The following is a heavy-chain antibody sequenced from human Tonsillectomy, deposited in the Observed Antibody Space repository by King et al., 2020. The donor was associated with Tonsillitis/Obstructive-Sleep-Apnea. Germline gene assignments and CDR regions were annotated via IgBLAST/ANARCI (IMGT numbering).Heavy chain of an antibody. V-gene: IGHV3-30*18. CDR1: GFTFSSYG. J-gene: IGHJ6*03. D-gene: IGHD1-26*01. CDR2: ISYDGSNK. Sequence: VQLVESGGGVVQPGRSLRLSCAASGFTFSSYGMHWVRQAPGKGLEWGAVISYDGSNKYYAGSVKGRFHISRDNSKNTLYLQMNSLRAEDTAVYYCAKDGVGATYYYYYYMDVWGKGTTVTVSS. CDR3: AKDGVGATYYYYYYMDV.